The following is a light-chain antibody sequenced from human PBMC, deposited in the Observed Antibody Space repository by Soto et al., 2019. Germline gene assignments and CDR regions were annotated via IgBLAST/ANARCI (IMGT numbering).Light chain of an antibody. CDR3: SSYTISSTL. Sequence: QSALTQPASVSGSPGQSITISCTGTTNDVGGYNYVSWYQQHPGKAPKLMIYDVSNRPSGVSNRFSGSKSGNTASLTISGLQAEDEADYYCSSYTISSTLFGGGTQLTVL. CDR2: DVS. CDR1: TNDVGGYNY. J-gene: IGLJ2*01. V-gene: IGLV2-14*01.